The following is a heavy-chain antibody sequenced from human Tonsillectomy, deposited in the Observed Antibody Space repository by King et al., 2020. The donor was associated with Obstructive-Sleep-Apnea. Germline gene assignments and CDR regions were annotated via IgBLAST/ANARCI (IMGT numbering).Heavy chain of an antibody. J-gene: IGHJ4*02. Sequence: VQLQQWGAGLLKPSETLSLTCAVYGGSFSGYYWSWIRQPPGKGLEWIGEINHSGSTNYNPSLKSRVTISVDTSKNQFSLKLSSVTAADTAVYYCARFPYYYDRRGDYWGQGTLVTVSS. CDR2: INHSGST. V-gene: IGHV4-34*01. CDR3: ARFPYYYDRRGDY. D-gene: IGHD3-22*01. CDR1: GGSFSGYY.